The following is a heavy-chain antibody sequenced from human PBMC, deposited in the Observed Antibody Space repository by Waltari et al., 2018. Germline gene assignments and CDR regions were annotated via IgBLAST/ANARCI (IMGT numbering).Heavy chain of an antibody. Sequence: QVQLVQSGAEVKKPGASVKVSCKASGYTFTSYAMHWVRQAPGQRLEWMGWINAGNGNTKYSQEIQGRVTITRDTSASTAYMELSSLRSEDMAVYYCARGVRESRYSSGWYFDYWGQGTLVTVSS. CDR2: INAGNGNT. D-gene: IGHD6-19*01. CDR1: GYTFTSYA. V-gene: IGHV1-3*03. CDR3: ARGVRESRYSSGWYFDY. J-gene: IGHJ4*02.